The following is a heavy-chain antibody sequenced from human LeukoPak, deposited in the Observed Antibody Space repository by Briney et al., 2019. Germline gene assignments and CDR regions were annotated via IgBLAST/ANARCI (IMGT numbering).Heavy chain of an antibody. D-gene: IGHD2-21*02. CDR1: GGSFSGYY. CDR3: ARDPQLLPDVAYCSGDCYPGGGAFDI. V-gene: IGHV4-34*01. J-gene: IGHJ3*02. CDR2: INHSGST. Sequence: SETLSLTCAVYGGSFSGYYWSWIRQPPGKGLEWIGEINHSGSTNYNPSLKSRVTISVDTSKNQFSLKLSSVTAADTAVYYCARDPQLLPDVAYCSGDCYPGGGAFDIWGQGTMVTVSS.